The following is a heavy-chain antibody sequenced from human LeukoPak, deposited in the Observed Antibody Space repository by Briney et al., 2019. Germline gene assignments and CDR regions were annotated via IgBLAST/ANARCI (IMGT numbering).Heavy chain of an antibody. V-gene: IGHV3-30-3*01. CDR3: AREDYGGNSEGFDY. D-gene: IGHD4-23*01. Sequence: PGGSLRLSCAASGFTFSSYAMHWVRQAPGKGLEWVAVISYDGSNKYYADSVKGRFTISRDNSKNTLYLQMNSLRAEGTAVYYCAREDYGGNSEGFDYWGQGTLVTVSS. J-gene: IGHJ4*02. CDR2: ISYDGSNK. CDR1: GFTFSSYA.